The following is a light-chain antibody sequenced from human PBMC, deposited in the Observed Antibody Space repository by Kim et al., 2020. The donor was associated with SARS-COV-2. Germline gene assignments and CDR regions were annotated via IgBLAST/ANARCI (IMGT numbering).Light chain of an antibody. Sequence: LAPGEGPPPSCRARRGGSNNLGWYQQKPGQAPRRLIYGVSSRATGIPDRFSGSGSGTDFTLTISRLEPEDFAVYYCQHYDTSVWTFGQGTKVDIK. CDR2: GVS. V-gene: IGKV3-20*01. CDR3: QHYDTSVWT. J-gene: IGKJ1*01. CDR1: RGGSNN.